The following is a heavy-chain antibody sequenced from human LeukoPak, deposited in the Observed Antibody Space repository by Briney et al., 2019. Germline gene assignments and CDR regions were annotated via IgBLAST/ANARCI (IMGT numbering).Heavy chain of an antibody. D-gene: IGHD3-10*01. V-gene: IGHV3-23*01. CDR3: VKFGGMDY. J-gene: IGHJ4*02. Sequence: PGGSLRLSCAASGFTFSSYAMIWVRQAPGKGLEWVSTISGSGDDTYYADSVKGRLTISRDNSKNTLYLQMSSLRADDTAVYYCVKFGGMDYWGQGTLVTVSS. CDR2: ISGSGDDT. CDR1: GFTFSSYA.